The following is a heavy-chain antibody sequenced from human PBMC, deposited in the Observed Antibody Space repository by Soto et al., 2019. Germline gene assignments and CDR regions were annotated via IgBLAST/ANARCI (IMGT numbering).Heavy chain of an antibody. V-gene: IGHV4-39*01. D-gene: IGHD3-10*01. CDR2: IYYSGST. CDR1: GGSISSSSYN. J-gene: IGHJ3*02. Sequence: QLQLQESGPGLVKPSETLSLTCTVSGGSISSSSYNWGWIRQPPGTGLEWIGSIYYSGSTYYNPSLKSRVTISVDTSKNQFSLKLSSVTAADTAVYYCARVLGVGGIWFGELLSAFDIWGQGTMVTVSS. CDR3: ARVLGVGGIWFGELLSAFDI.